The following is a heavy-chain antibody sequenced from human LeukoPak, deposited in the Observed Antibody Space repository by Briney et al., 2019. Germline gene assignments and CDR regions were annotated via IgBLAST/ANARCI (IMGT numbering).Heavy chain of an antibody. CDR1: GYTFTGYY. CDR3: ARSYGDGYSAFGY. D-gene: IGHD5-24*01. J-gene: IGHJ4*02. V-gene: IGHV1-2*02. CDR2: INPNSGGT. Sequence: GASVKVSCKASGYTFTGYYMHWVRQAPGQGLEWMGWINPNSGGTNYAQKFQGRVTMTRDTSISTAYMELSRLRSDDTAVYYCARSYGDGYSAFGYWGQGALVTVSS.